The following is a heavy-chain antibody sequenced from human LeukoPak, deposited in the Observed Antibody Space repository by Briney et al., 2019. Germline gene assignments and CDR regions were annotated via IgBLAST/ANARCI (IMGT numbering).Heavy chain of an antibody. J-gene: IGHJ3*02. CDR1: GGSISSSSYY. CDR2: IYYSGST. Sequence: SETLSLTCTVSGGSISSSSYYWGWIRQPPGKGLEWIGSIYYSGSTYYNPSLKSRVTISVDTSKNQFSLKLSSVTAADTAVYYCARQTYYYDSSGYYHCAFDIWGQGTMVTVSS. CDR3: ARQTYYYDSSGYYHCAFDI. V-gene: IGHV4-39*01. D-gene: IGHD3-22*01.